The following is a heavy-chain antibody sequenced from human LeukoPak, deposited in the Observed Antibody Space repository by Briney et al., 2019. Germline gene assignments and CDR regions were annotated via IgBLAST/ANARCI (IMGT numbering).Heavy chain of an antibody. CDR2: INSDGSRT. J-gene: IGHJ4*02. V-gene: IGHV3-74*01. CDR1: GFTFSSYW. Sequence: GGSLRLSCAASGFTFSSYWMHWVRQAPGKGLVWVSRINSDGSRTNYADSVKGRFTISRDNAKSTLYLQMNSLRAEDTAVYYCASNLGELSLAAFGYWGQGTLVTVSS. D-gene: IGHD3-16*02. CDR3: ASNLGELSLAAFGY.